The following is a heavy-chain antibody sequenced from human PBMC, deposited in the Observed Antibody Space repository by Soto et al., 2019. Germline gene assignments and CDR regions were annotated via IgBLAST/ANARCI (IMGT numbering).Heavy chain of an antibody. J-gene: IGHJ6*02. V-gene: IGHV1-69*13. CDR2: IIPIFGTA. CDR1: GGTFSSYA. D-gene: IGHD3-22*01. Sequence: VASVKVSCKASGGTFSSYAISWVRQPPGQGLEWMGGIIPIFGTANYAQKFQGRVTITADESTSTAYMELSSLRSEDTAVYYCARDRYYYDSTGSEYGMDVWGQGTTVTVSS. CDR3: ARDRYYYDSTGSEYGMDV.